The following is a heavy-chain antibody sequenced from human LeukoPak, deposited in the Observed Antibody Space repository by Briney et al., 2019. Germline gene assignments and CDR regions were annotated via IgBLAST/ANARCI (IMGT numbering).Heavy chain of an antibody. CDR3: ARDPSDSSGYYYVGVDY. CDR2: ISAHNGNT. D-gene: IGHD3-22*01. V-gene: IGHV1-18*01. CDR1: GYTFTSYG. J-gene: IGHJ4*02. Sequence: ASVKVSCKASGYTFTSYGISWVRQAPGQGLEWMGWISAHNGNTNYAQKLQGRVTMTTDTSTSTAYMELRSLRSDDTAVYYCARDPSDSSGYYYVGVDYWGQGTLVTVSS.